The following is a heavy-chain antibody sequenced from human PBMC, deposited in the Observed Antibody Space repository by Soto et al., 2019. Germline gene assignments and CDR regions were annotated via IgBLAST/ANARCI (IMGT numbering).Heavy chain of an antibody. CDR2: INPSGGST. Sequence: ASVKVSCQASGYTFTSYYMHWVRQAPGQGLEWMGIINPSGGSTSYAQKFQGRVTMTRDTSTSTVYMELSSLRSEDTAVYYCAREKTPGIAAAGTEQPYGMDVWGQGTTVTVS. V-gene: IGHV1-46*03. CDR1: GYTFTSYY. J-gene: IGHJ6*02. D-gene: IGHD6-13*01. CDR3: AREKTPGIAAAGTEQPYGMDV.